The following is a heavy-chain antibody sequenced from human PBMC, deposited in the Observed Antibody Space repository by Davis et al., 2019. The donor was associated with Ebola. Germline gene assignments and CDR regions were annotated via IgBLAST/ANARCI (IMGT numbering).Heavy chain of an antibody. J-gene: IGHJ4*02. CDR2: ISGYGGST. CDR1: GFTFSSYA. Sequence: GESLKISCAASGFTFSSYAMSWVRQAPGKGLEWVSDISGYGGSTYYADSVKGRFTISRDNSKNTLYLQMNSLRAEDTAVYYCAKVGSSGGVFDYWGQGTLVTVSS. D-gene: IGHD6-25*01. CDR3: AKVGSSGGVFDY. V-gene: IGHV3-23*01.